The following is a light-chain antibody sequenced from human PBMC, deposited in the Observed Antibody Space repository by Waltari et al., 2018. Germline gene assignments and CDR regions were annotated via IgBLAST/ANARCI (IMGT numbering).Light chain of an antibody. CDR1: SSKIVNNY. V-gene: IGLV1-51*02. J-gene: IGLJ7*01. CDR3: GTWDSSLSGAV. CDR2: ENT. Sequence: QSVLTQPPSVSAAPGQRVTIYCPGGSSKIVNNYVFWYQQDPGTAPKLLIYENTKRPSGIPGRFSGSKSGTAATLDITGLQAGDEADYYCGTWDSSLSGAVFGGGTHLTVL.